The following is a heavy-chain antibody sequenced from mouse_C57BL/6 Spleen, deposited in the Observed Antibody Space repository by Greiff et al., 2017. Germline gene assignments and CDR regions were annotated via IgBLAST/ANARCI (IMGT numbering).Heavy chain of an antibody. D-gene: IGHD1-1*01. J-gene: IGHJ4*01. CDR3: ARQGYYGSSYSYYAMDY. CDR2: ISSGGSYT. Sequence: EVQGVESGGDLVKPGGSLKLSCAASGFTFSSYGMSWVRQTPDKRLEWVATISSGGSYTYYPDSVKGRFTISRDNAKNTLYLQMSSLKSEDTAMYYCARQGYYGSSYSYYAMDYWGQGTSVTVSS. CDR1: GFTFSSYG. V-gene: IGHV5-6*01.